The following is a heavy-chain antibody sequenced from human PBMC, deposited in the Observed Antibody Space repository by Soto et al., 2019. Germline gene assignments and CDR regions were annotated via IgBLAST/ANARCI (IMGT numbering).Heavy chain of an antibody. Sequence: GGSLRLSCAASGFTFSSYAMSWVRQAPGKGLEWVSAISGSGGSTYYADSVKGRFTISRDNSKNTLYLQMNSLRAEDTAVYYCAREASIAALGEVFSDYYYGMDVWGQGTTVTVSS. CDR2: ISGSGGST. V-gene: IGHV3-23*01. CDR3: AREASIAALGEVFSDYYYGMDV. J-gene: IGHJ6*02. D-gene: IGHD6-6*01. CDR1: GFTFSSYA.